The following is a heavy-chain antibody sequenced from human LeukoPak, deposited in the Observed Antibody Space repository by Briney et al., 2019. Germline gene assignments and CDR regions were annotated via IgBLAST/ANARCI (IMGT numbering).Heavy chain of an antibody. CDR1: GFIPSDYY. CDR2: ISTNDRTT. D-gene: IGHD3-22*01. V-gene: IGHV3-11*04. J-gene: IGHJ4*02. CDR3: ARESYSSGYYYDY. Sequence: AGGSLRLSCAASGFIPSDYYMSWIRQAPGKGLEWVAYISTNDRTTYYADSVKGRFTISRDNAKNSLYLQMNSLRAEDTAVYYCARESYSSGYYYDYWGQGTLVTVSS.